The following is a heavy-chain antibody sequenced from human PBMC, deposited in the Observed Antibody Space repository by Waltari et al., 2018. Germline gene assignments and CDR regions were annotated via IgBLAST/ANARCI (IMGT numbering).Heavy chain of an antibody. CDR2: IWYDGSNK. Sequence: QVQLVESGGGVVQPGRSLRLSCAASGFTFSSYGMHWVRQAPGKGLEWVAVIWYDGSNKYYAAAVKGRFTISRDNSKNTLYLQMNSLRAEDTAVYYCAKVAAAGEYFDYWGQGTLVIVSS. J-gene: IGHJ4*02. D-gene: IGHD6-13*01. V-gene: IGHV3-33*06. CDR3: AKVAAAGEYFDY. CDR1: GFTFSSYG.